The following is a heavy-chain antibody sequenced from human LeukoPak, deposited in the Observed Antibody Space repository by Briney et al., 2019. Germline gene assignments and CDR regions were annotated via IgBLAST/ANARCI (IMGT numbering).Heavy chain of an antibody. J-gene: IGHJ6*02. V-gene: IGHV1-2*02. Sequence: GASVKVSCKASGYTFTGYYMHWVRQAPGQGLEWMGWINPNSGGTNYAQKFQGRVTMTRDASISTAYMELSRLRSDDTAVYYCARDLTSEALELPYYYYGMDVWGQGTTVTVSS. CDR1: GYTFTGYY. CDR2: INPNSGGT. D-gene: IGHD1-7*01. CDR3: ARDLTSEALELPYYYYGMDV.